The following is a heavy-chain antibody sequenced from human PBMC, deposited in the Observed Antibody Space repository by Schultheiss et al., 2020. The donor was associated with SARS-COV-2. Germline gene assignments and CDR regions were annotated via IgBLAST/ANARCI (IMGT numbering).Heavy chain of an antibody. CDR2: INPNSGGT. J-gene: IGHJ6*02. D-gene: IGHD6-19*01. CDR1: GYTFTGYY. V-gene: IGHV1-2*04. CDR3: ARDGLAVTLGMDV. Sequence: GESLKISCKASGYTFTGYYMHWVRQAPGQGLEWMGWINPNSGGTNYAQKFQGWVTMTRDTSISTAYMELSRLRSDDTAVYYCARDGLAVTLGMDVWGQGTTVTVSS.